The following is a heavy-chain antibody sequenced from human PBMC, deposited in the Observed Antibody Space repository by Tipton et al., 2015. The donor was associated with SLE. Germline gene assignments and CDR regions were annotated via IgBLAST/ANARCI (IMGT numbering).Heavy chain of an antibody. CDR2: IYSSVST. CDR3: ARHQGPYSTSWFGWFDP. CDR1: GDSISSHY. J-gene: IGHJ5*02. D-gene: IGHD2-2*01. V-gene: IGHV4-39*01. Sequence: GSLRLACSVSGDSISSHYWGWIRQPPGKGLEWIGSIYSSVSTNDNESLKSRVTISLDTSKNEVSLRLTSVTAADTAIYFCARHQGPYSTSWFGWFDPWGQGTPVTVSS.